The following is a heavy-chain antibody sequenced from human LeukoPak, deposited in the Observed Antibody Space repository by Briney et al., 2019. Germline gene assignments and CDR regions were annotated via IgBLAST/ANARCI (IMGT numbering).Heavy chain of an antibody. CDR1: GGSISSSSYY. V-gene: IGHV4-39*07. J-gene: IGHJ3*02. D-gene: IGHD5-12*01. CDR3: ARDETYRGAFDI. CDR2: IYYSGST. Sequence: LETLSLTCTVSGGSISSSSYYWGWIRQPPGKGLEWIGSIYYSGSTYYNPSLKSRVTISVDTSKNQFSLKLSSVTAADTAVYYCARDETYRGAFDIWGQGTMVTVSS.